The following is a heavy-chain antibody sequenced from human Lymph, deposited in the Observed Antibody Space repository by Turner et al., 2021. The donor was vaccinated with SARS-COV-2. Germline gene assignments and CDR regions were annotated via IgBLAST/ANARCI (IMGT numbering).Heavy chain of an antibody. V-gene: IGHV1-69*10. CDR3: ARIVAPGMGGGVYYYYYGMDV. J-gene: IGHJ6*02. Sequence: QVQLVQSGAEVKKPGSSVKVSCKASGGTFSSSAISWVRQAPGQGLEWMGGIIARLGIANDAQKFQGRFTITADKSRRTAYMELSSLSSEDTAVYYCARIVAPGMGGGVYYYYYGMDVWGQGTTVTVSS. D-gene: IGHD6-13*01. CDR2: IIARLGIA. CDR1: GGTFSSSA.